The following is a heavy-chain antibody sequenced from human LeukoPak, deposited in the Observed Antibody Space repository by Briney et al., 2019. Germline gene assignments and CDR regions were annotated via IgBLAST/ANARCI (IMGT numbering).Heavy chain of an antibody. CDR1: GYTFTSYG. D-gene: IGHD3-9*01. CDR3: ARARDSYYDILTGYYGGYYFDY. Sequence: ASVKVSCKASGYTFTSYGISWVRQAPGQGLEWMGWISAYNGNTNYAQKLQGRVTMTTDTSTSTAYMELRSLRSDDTAVYYCARARDSYYDILTGYYGGYYFDYWGQGTLVTVSS. V-gene: IGHV1-18*01. J-gene: IGHJ4*02. CDR2: ISAYNGNT.